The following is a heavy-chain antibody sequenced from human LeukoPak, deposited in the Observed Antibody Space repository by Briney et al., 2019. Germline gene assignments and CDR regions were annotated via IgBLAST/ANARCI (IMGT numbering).Heavy chain of an antibody. CDR2: IYGGGDT. J-gene: IGHJ1*01. V-gene: IGHV3-53*01. CDR3: AVLTSGWRFQH. CDR1: GITVSDKY. D-gene: IGHD6-19*01. Sequence: PGGSLRLSCEVSGITVSDKYMSWVRQAPGKGLECVSVIYGGGDTNYADSVKGRFTISRDNSKNTLYLQMNSLRAEDTAVHYCAVLTSGWRFQHWGQGTLVTVSS.